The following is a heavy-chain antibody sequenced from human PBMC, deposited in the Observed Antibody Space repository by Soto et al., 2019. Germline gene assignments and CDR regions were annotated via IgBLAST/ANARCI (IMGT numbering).Heavy chain of an antibody. V-gene: IGHV3-64*01. Sequence: EVQLVESGGGLVQPGASLRLSCAASGFTFSSYAMHWVRQAPGKGLEYVSAISSNGGSTYYANSVKGRFTISRDNSKNTLYLQMGSLRAEDMAVYYCARGPGYYFDYWGQGTLVTVSS. CDR1: GFTFSSYA. J-gene: IGHJ4*02. CDR2: ISSNGGST. CDR3: ARGPGYYFDY.